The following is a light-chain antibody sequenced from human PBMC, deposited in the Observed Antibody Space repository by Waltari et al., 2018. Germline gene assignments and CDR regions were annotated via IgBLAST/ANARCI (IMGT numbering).Light chain of an antibody. Sequence: DIQMTQSPSSLSASVGDRVTITCRASQSISSYLNWYQQKPGKAPKLLIYAASSLQSGVPSRFSGSGSGTDFTLTISSLQPEDVAIYYCQQYHTSPFTFGPGTKVDI. CDR1: QSISSY. CDR3: QQYHTSPFT. J-gene: IGKJ3*01. V-gene: IGKV1-39*01. CDR2: AAS.